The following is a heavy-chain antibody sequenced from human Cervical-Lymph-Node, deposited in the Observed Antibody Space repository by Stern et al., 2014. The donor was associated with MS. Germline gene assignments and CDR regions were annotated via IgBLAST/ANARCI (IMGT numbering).Heavy chain of an antibody. CDR3: ARLSTAVDF. V-gene: IGHV4-59*08. CDR1: GGSISSRY. CDR2: ISHSGDT. Sequence: VQLVQSGPGLVKPSETLSLTCAVSGGSISSRYWGWIRQPPGKGLEWIGLISHSGDTKYNPPLKSRVTISLDTPKTQFSLKVTSVTAADTAVYYCARLSTAVDFWGQGTLVTVSS. J-gene: IGHJ4*02.